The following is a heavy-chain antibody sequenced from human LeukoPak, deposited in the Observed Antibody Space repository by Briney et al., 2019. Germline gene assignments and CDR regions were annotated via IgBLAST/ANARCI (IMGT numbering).Heavy chain of an antibody. D-gene: IGHD1/OR15-1a*01. V-gene: IGHV3-21*01. J-gene: IGHJ4*02. CDR1: AFTFSSYT. Sequence: GSLRLSCAASAFTFSSYTMNWVRQAPGKGLEWVSSITSSSRYIYYADSVKGRFTISRDNAKNSLYLQMNSLRAEDTAVYYCARQTGATVGFDYWGQGTLVTVSS. CDR3: ARQTGATVGFDY. CDR2: ITSSSRYI.